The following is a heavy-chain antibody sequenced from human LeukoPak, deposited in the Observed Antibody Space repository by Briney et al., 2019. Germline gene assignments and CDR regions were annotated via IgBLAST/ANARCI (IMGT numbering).Heavy chain of an antibody. CDR2: ISSSGSTI. CDR1: GFTFSDYY. CDR3: ASRGILRYFDWFQSADY. Sequence: GGSLRLSCAASGFTFSDYYMSWIRQAPGKGLEWVSYISSSGSTIYYADSVKGRFTISRDNAKNSLYLQMNSLRAEDTAVYYCASRGILRYFDWFQSADYWGQGTLVTVSS. D-gene: IGHD3-9*01. J-gene: IGHJ4*02. V-gene: IGHV3-11*01.